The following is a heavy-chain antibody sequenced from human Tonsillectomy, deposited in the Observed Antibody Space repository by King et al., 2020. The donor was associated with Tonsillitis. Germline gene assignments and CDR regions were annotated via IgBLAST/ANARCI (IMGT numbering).Heavy chain of an antibody. CDR3: ARPLNDAFDI. Sequence: HLQESGPGLVKPSETLSLTCTVSGGSISSYYWSWIRQPPGKGLEWIGYIYYSGSTNYNPSLKSRVTISVDTSKNQFSLKLSSVTAADTAVYYCARPLNDAFDIWGQGTMVTVSS. CDR2: IYYSGST. V-gene: IGHV4-59*01. CDR1: GGSISSYY. J-gene: IGHJ3*02.